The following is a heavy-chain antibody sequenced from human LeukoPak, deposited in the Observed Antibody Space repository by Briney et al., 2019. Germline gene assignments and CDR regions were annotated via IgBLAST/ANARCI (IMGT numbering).Heavy chain of an antibody. V-gene: IGHV1-2*02. CDR2: INPNSGGT. J-gene: IGHJ5*02. D-gene: IGHD6-19*01. Sequence: ASVKVSCKASAYTFTGYYMHWVRQAPGQGLEWMGWINPNSGGTNYAQKFQGRVTMTRDTSISTAYMELSRLRSDDTAVYYCARVPYSSGWAWFDPWGQGTLVTVSS. CDR3: ARVPYSSGWAWFDP. CDR1: AYTFTGYY.